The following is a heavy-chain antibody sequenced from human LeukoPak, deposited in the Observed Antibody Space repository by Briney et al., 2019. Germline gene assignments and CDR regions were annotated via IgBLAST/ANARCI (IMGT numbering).Heavy chain of an antibody. CDR1: GYTFVGNH. D-gene: IGHD3-16*02. V-gene: IGHV1-2*02. CDR3: ARPYDYHWGSYRNDAFEI. CDR2: INPNTGGA. J-gene: IGHJ3*02. Sequence: ASVKVSCKTSGYTFVGNHLHWVRQAPGQGPEWMGWINPNTGGANYAQKFQGRVTMTRDTSISTVYMELTRLRFDDTAVYFCARPYDYHWGSYRNDAFEIWGQGTMVTVSS.